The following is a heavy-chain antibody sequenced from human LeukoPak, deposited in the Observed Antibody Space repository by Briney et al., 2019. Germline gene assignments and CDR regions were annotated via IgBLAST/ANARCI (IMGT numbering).Heavy chain of an antibody. CDR1: GYTFTSYD. CDR2: MNPNSGNT. Sequence: ASVKVSCKASGYTFTSYDINWVRQATGQGLEWMGWMNPNSGNTGYAQKFQGRVTITRNTSISTAYMELSSLRSEDTAVYYCARVGYSSSWYPYYYYYMDVWGKGTTVTVSS. J-gene: IGHJ6*03. V-gene: IGHV1-8*03. D-gene: IGHD6-13*01. CDR3: ARVGYSSSWYPYYYYYMDV.